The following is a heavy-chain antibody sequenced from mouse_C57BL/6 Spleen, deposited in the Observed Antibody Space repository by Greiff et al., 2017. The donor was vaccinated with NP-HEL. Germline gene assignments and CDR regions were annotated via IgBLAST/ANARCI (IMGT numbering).Heavy chain of an antibody. Sequence: VQLQQSGAELVKPGASVKMSCKASGYTFTSYTMHWVKQRPGQGLEWIGYINPSSGYTKYNQKFKDKATLTADKSSSTAYLQVSSLTSEDSAVYYCAKKSTRASYWGQGTTLTVSS. V-gene: IGHV1-4*01. CDR3: AKKSTRASY. CDR1: GYTFTSYT. J-gene: IGHJ2*01. CDR2: INPSSGYT. D-gene: IGHD3-1*01.